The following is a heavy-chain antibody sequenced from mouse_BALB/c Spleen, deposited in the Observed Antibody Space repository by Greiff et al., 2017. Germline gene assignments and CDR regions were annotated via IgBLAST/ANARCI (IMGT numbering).Heavy chain of an antibody. CDR3: ARVYYYGSSYWFAY. V-gene: IGHV5-6-5*01. CDR2: ISSGGST. Sequence: EVKLVESGGGLVKPGGSLKLSCAASGFTFSSYAMSWVRQTPEKRLEWVASISSGGSTYYPDSVKGRFTISRDNARNILYLQMSSLRSEDTAMYYCARVYYYGSSYWFAYWGQGTLVTVSA. J-gene: IGHJ3*01. CDR1: GFTFSSYA. D-gene: IGHD1-1*01.